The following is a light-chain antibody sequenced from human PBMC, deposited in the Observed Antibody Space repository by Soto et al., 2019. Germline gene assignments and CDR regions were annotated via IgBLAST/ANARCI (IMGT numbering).Light chain of an antibody. CDR2: ETS. V-gene: IGKV1-5*03. Sequence: DIQLTQSPSTLSASVGDRVTSTCRASQTISSGLAWYQQKPGKAPNLLIYETSNLESGVRSRFSGSGSGTEFTLTISSLQPDDFATYYCQYYNDYCWTFGQGTKVEIK. CDR3: QYYNDYCWT. CDR1: QTISSG. J-gene: IGKJ1*01.